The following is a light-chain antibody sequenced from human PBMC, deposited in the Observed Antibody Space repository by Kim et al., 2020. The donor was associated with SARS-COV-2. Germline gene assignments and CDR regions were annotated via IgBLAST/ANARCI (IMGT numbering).Light chain of an antibody. V-gene: IGKV1-39*01. CDR3: QQSYSFYT. CDR1: QNIYTY. Sequence: DIQMTQSPSSLSASVGDRVTITCRASQNIYTYLNWYQQKPRQAPNLLIFGVSNLQSGVPSRFSGSGSGTDFTLTISCLQPEDFATYYCQQSYSFYTFGQGTKLEI. J-gene: IGKJ2*01. CDR2: GVS.